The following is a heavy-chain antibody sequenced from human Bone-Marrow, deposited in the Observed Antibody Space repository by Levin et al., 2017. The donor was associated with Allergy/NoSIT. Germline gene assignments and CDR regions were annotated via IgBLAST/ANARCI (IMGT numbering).Heavy chain of an antibody. CDR2: IIPMFDSA. D-gene: IGHD1-26*01. J-gene: IGHJ6*02. CDR3: ASGGRKLRAAPYHYYGLDV. CDR1: GDTFKNYG. V-gene: IGHV1-69*04. Sequence: ASVKVSCKASGDTFKNYGITWVRQAPGQGLEWMGRIIPMFDSANYAQKFQGRVTIIADNSTSTAYMELSSLRPDDPAVYYGASGGRKLRAAPYHYYGLDVWGQGTSVTVSS.